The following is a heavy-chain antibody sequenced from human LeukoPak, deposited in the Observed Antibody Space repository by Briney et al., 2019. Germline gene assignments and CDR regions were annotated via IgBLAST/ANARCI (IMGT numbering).Heavy chain of an antibody. CDR2: IYTSGST. V-gene: IGHV4-61*02. CDR3: ARGRLYYYYYMDV. J-gene: IGHJ6*03. Sequence: SETLSLTCTVSGGSISSGSYYWSWIRQPAGKGLEWIGRIYTSGSTNYNPSLKSRVTISVDTSKNQFSLKLSSVTAADTAVYYCARGRLYYYYYMDVWGKGTTVTVSS. CDR1: GGSISSGSYY.